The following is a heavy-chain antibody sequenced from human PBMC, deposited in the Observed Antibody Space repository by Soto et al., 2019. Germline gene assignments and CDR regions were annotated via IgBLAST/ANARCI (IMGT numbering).Heavy chain of an antibody. CDR2: IITGGSLK. D-gene: IGHD3-22*01. CDR3: ARSGSGYSFDP. Sequence: QVQLVESGGGLVKPGGSLRLSSAASGFTFSDYYMSWVRQTPGKGLEWVSYIITGGSLKYYADSVKGRFTISRDDAKNSLYLQMNSLRVEDTAVYYCARSGSGYSFDPWGQGTLVTVSS. J-gene: IGHJ5*02. CDR1: GFTFSDYY. V-gene: IGHV3-11*01.